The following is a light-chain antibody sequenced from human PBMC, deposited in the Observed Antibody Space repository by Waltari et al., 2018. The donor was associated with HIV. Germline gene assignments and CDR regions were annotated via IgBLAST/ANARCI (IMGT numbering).Light chain of an antibody. V-gene: IGLV3-9*02. Sequence: SYELTQPLSVSVALGQTARIPCGGKNIGYKSVHWYQQKTGPAPVLVIYNDKYRPSGIPERFSGSKSGNTATLTITGAQAGDEADYFCQVWDTTTVFGGGTNLTVL. CDR2: NDK. CDR3: QVWDTTTV. CDR1: NIGYKS. J-gene: IGLJ2*01.